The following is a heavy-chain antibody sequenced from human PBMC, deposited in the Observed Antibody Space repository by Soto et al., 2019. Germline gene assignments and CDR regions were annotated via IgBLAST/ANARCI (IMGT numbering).Heavy chain of an antibody. V-gene: IGHV4-30-2*01. D-gene: IGHD2-8*01. J-gene: IGHJ4*02. CDR2: IYHSGST. CDR1: GGSISSGLYS. CDR3: ATAPTSRLTKPRIFYFDF. Sequence: PSETLSLTCAVSGGSISSGLYSWTWLRQPPGKGLESLGYIYHSGSTYYSPSLKNRVTISIDKSKNQFSLNLRSMTAADTAMYYCATAPTSRLTKPRIFYFDFWGQGIMVTVSS.